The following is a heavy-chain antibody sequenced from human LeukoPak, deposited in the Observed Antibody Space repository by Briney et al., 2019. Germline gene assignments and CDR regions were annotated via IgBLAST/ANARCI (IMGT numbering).Heavy chain of an antibody. CDR3: AKYHGDTPTGLDY. V-gene: IGHV3-23*01. Sequence: GGSLRLSCAASGFTFSTYAMSWVRQAPGKGLEWVSGISGSGGSTFYADSVKGRFAISRDNSKDTLSLQMNSLRAEDTAVYYCAKYHGDTPTGLDYWGQGTLVTVSS. CDR1: GFTFSTYA. CDR2: ISGSGGST. J-gene: IGHJ4*02. D-gene: IGHD4-17*01.